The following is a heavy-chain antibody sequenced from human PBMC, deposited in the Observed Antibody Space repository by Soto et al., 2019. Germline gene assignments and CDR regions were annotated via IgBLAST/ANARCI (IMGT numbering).Heavy chain of an antibody. D-gene: IGHD1-1*01. Sequence: QVQLVQSGAEVKKPGSSVKVSCKASGGTFSSYAISWVRQAPGQGLEWMGGIIPIFGTANYAQKFQGRVTITADECTGTAYRELSSLRCEDTAVYYCAPRMNVGYYGMDVWGQGTTVTVSS. J-gene: IGHJ6*02. CDR1: GGTFSSYA. CDR2: IIPIFGTA. V-gene: IGHV1-69*12. CDR3: APRMNVGYYGMDV.